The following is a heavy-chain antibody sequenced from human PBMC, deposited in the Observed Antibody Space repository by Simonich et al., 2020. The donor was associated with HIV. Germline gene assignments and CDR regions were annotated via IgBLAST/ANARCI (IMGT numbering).Heavy chain of an antibody. CDR3: ARRDRELILYFDY. CDR2: INHSGIT. Sequence: QVQLQQWGAGLLKPSETLSLTCAVYGGSFSGYYWSWIRHPPGKGLDWIGEINHSGITNDKSSLNSRATISVDKSKNQFSLKLSSVTAADTAIYYCARRDRELILYFDYWGQGNLVTVSS. CDR1: GGSFSGYY. V-gene: IGHV4-34*04. J-gene: IGHJ4*02. D-gene: IGHD3-3*01.